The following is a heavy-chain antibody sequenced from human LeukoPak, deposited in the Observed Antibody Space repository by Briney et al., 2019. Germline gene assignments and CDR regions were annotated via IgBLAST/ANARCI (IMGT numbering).Heavy chain of an antibody. CDR3: ARSITMVRGVIITQGLDDY. D-gene: IGHD3-10*01. J-gene: IGHJ4*02. CDR1: GGSFSGYY. CDR2: INHSGST. Sequence: SETLSLTCAVYGGSFSGYYWSWLRQPPGKGLEWIGEINHSGSTNYNPSLKSRVTISVDTSKNQFSLKLSSVTAADTAVYYCARSITMVRGVIITQGLDDYWGQGTLVTVSS. V-gene: IGHV4-34*01.